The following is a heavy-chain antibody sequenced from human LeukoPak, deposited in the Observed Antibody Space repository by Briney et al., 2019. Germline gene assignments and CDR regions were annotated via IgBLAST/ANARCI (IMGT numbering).Heavy chain of an antibody. V-gene: IGHV3-7*01. CDR1: GFTFSNYW. CDR3: ARDPYSGSYGADYYYYMDV. CDR2: IKHDGTDK. J-gene: IGHJ6*03. Sequence: GGSLRLSCAASGFTFSNYWMSWVRQAPGKGLEWVANIKHDGTDKYYVDSVKGRFTISRDNAKSSLYLQMNSLRAEDTAVYYCARDPYSGSYGADYYYYMDVWGKGTTVTISS. D-gene: IGHD1-26*01.